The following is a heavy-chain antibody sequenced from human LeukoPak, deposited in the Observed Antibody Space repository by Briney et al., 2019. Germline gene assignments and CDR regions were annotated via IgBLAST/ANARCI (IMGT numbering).Heavy chain of an antibody. D-gene: IGHD3-16*01. Sequence: GGSLRLSCAASGFTFSSYSMNWVRQAPGKGLEWVSSISSSSSYIYYADSVKGRFTISRDNAKNSLYLQMNSLRAEDTAGYYCARVDVWGAPGAFDIWGQGTMATVSS. J-gene: IGHJ3*02. V-gene: IGHV3-21*01. CDR3: ARVDVWGAPGAFDI. CDR1: GFTFSSYS. CDR2: ISSSSSYI.